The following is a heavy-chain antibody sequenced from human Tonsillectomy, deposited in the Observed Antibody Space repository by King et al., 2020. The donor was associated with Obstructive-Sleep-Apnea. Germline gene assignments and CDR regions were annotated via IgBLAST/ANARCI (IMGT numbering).Heavy chain of an antibody. CDR2: IKQDGSEK. D-gene: IGHD1-26*01. V-gene: IGHV3-7*01. CDR3: ARVPWAPDY. Sequence: VQLVQSGGGLVQPGGSLRLSCAASGFTFSSYWMSWVRQSPGKGLEWVANIKQDGSEKYYVDSVRGRFTISRDTAKNSLYLQLNSLRAEDTAVYYCARVPWAPDYWGQGTLVTVSS. CDR1: GFTFSSYW. J-gene: IGHJ4*02.